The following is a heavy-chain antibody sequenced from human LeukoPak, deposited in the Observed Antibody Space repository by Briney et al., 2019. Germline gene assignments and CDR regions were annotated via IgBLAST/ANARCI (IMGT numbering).Heavy chain of an antibody. CDR1: GASISSSY. V-gene: IGHV4-59*01. D-gene: IGHD3-22*01. J-gene: IGHJ3*02. Sequence: PSGTLSLTCTVSGASISSSYWSWIRQPPGKRLEWIGYIYYNGNTNSNPSLKSRVTISADTSKNRFSLKLSSVTAADTAIYYCVRGNYDNRGNSNAFDIWGQGTMVTVSS. CDR3: VRGNYDNRGNSNAFDI. CDR2: IYYNGNT.